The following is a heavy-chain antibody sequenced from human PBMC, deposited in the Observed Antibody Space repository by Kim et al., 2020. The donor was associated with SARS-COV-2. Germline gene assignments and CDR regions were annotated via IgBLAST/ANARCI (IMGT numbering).Heavy chain of an antibody. V-gene: IGHV4-34*01. J-gene: IGHJ5*02. CDR2: INHSGST. CDR3: ARVPRWRITMVQGVNDWFDP. CDR1: GGSFSGYY. D-gene: IGHD3-10*01. Sequence: SETLSLTCAVYGGSFSGYYWSWIRQPPGKGLEWIGEINHSGSTNYNPSLKSRVTISVDTSKNQFSLKLSSVTAADTAVYYCARVPRWRITMVQGVNDWFDPWGQGTLVTVSS.